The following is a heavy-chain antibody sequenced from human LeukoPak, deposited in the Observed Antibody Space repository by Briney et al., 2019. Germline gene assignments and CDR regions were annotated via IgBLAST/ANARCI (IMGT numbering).Heavy chain of an antibody. CDR2: LSYDGSNQ. CDR1: GFPFSTYG. J-gene: IGHJ4*02. CDR3: AKDRGFGVFFQYYFDY. D-gene: IGHD3-10*01. Sequence: GGSLRLSCAASGFPFSTYGMHWVRQAPGKGLEWVAVLSYDGSNQHHADSVKGRFIISRDNSKNTLYLQMNSLRPEDTAVYYCAKDRGFGVFFQYYFDYWGQGTLVTVSS. V-gene: IGHV3-30*18.